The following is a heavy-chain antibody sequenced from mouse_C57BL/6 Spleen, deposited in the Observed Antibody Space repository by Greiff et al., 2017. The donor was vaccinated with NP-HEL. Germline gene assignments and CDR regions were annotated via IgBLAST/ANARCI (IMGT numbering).Heavy chain of an antibody. J-gene: IGHJ1*03. Sequence: DVKLQESGPGLVKPSQSLSLACSVTGYSITSGYYWNWIRQFPGNKLEWMGYISYDGSNNYNPSLKNRISITRETSKNQCFLKLNSVTTEDTATYYCARVGDSNYGYWYFDVWGTGTTVTVSS. CDR1: GYSITSGYY. V-gene: IGHV3-6*01. CDR2: ISYDGSN. D-gene: IGHD2-5*01. CDR3: ARVGDSNYGYWYFDV.